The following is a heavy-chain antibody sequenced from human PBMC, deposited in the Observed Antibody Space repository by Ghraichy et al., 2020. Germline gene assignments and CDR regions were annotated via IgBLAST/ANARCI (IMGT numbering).Heavy chain of an antibody. CDR3: ATGDCSGGSCYEKFDP. Sequence: ASVKVSCKVSGYTLTELSMHWVRQAPGKGLEWMGGFDPEDGETIYAQKFQGRVTMTEDTSTDTAYMELSSLRSEDTAVYYCATGDCSGGSCYEKFDPWGQGTLVTVSS. CDR2: FDPEDGET. CDR1: GYTLTELS. V-gene: IGHV1-24*01. J-gene: IGHJ5*02. D-gene: IGHD2-15*01.